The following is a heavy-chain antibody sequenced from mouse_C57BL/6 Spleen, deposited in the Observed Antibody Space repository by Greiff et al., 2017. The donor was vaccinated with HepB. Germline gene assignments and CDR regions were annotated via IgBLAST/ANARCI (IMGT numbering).Heavy chain of an antibody. CDR2: IWSDGST. CDR3: ARQTEGGYYSPMDY. J-gene: IGHJ4*01. V-gene: IGHV2-6-1*01. CDR1: GFSLTSYG. Sequence: VMLVESGPGLVAPSQSLSITCTVSGFSLTSYGVHWVRQPPGKGLEWLVVIWSDGSTTYNSALKSRLSISKDNSKSQVFLKMNSLQTDDTAMYYCARQTEGGYYSPMDYWGQGTSVTVSS. D-gene: IGHD2-2*01.